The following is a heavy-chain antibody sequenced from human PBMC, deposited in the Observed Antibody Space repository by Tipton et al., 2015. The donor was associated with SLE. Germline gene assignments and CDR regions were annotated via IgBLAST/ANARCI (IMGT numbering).Heavy chain of an antibody. J-gene: IGHJ6*03. CDR1: SGSISSYY. V-gene: IGHV4-4*09. CDR2: IYTSGST. D-gene: IGHD3-3*01. CDR3: ARLTIFGVVIIGNYYYYMDV. Sequence: TLSLTCTVSSGSISSYYWTWIRQPPGKGLEWIGYIYTSGSTNYNPSLKSRVTISVDTSKNQFSLKLSSVTAADTAVYYCARLTIFGVVIIGNYYYYMDVWGKGTTVTVSS.